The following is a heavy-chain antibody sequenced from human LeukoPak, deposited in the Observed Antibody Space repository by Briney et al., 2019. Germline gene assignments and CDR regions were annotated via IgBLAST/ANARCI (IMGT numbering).Heavy chain of an antibody. CDR2: ISAYNGNT. CDR3: ARVLSYDSSVNWFDP. V-gene: IGHV1-18*01. Sequence: GASVKVSCKASGYTFTSYGISWVRQAPGQGLEWMGWISAYNGNTNYAQKLQGRVTMTTDTSTSTAYVELRSLRSDDTAVYYCARVLSYDSSVNWFDPWGQGTLVTVSS. D-gene: IGHD3-22*01. J-gene: IGHJ5*02. CDR1: GYTFTSYG.